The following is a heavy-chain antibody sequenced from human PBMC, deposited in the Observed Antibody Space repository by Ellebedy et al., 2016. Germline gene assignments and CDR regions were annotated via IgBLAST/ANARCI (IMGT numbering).Heavy chain of an antibody. D-gene: IGHD5-12*01. Sequence: SETLSLTXTVSGGSISSGGYYWSWIRQPPGKGLEWIGEINHSGSTYYNPSLKSRVTISVDTSKNQFSLKLSSVTAADTAVYYCARDWSRGATTIDYWGQGTLVTVSS. V-gene: IGHV4-39*07. J-gene: IGHJ4*02. CDR1: GGSISSGGYY. CDR3: ARDWSRGATTIDY. CDR2: INHSGST.